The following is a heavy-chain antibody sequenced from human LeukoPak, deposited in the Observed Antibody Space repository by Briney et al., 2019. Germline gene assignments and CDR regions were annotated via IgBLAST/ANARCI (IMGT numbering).Heavy chain of an antibody. D-gene: IGHD5-24*01. Sequence: GGSLRLSCAASGFTFSTYWMRWVRQAPGKGREGVANIKEDGSEKYYVDCVKGRFTISRDNAKNSLYLQVNSLRAEDTAVYYCARGGGYYFDYLGQGTLVTVSS. CDR3: ARGGGYYFDY. V-gene: IGHV3-7*01. CDR2: IKEDGSEK. J-gene: IGHJ4*02. CDR1: GFTFSTYW.